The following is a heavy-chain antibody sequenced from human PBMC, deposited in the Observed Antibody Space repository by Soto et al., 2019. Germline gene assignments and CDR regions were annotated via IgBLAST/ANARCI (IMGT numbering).Heavy chain of an antibody. J-gene: IGHJ4*02. CDR2: ISAYNGNT. CDR3: ARGTYHWNEVLDY. Sequence: QLQLVQSGAEVKKPGASVKVSCKASGYTFNSYGISWVRQAPGQGLEWMGWISAYNGNTYHAQRFQGRVSMTTDTSTGTAYMELRSLRSDDTAVYYWARGTYHWNEVLDYWGQGTLVTVSS. CDR1: GYTFNSYG. D-gene: IGHD1-1*01. V-gene: IGHV1-18*01.